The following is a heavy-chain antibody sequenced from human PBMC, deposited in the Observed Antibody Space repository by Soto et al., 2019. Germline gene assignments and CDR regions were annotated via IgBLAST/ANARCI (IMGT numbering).Heavy chain of an antibody. J-gene: IGHJ4*02. V-gene: IGHV3-53*01. Sequence: VQLVESGGGLIQPGGSLRLSCAASGFAVSSKYMTWVRQAPGKGLEWVSVIYGGGTTYYADSVKGRFTTSRDTSKNTLYLQMTSLRAEDTAVYYCVQTTGWPGFDFWGQGTLVTVSS. CDR1: GFAVSSKY. CDR2: IYGGGTT. D-gene: IGHD6-19*01. CDR3: VQTTGWPGFDF.